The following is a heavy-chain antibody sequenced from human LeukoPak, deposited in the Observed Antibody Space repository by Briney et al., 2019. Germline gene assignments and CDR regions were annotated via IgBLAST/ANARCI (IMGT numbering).Heavy chain of an antibody. Sequence: GGSLRLPCGASGITFSYCAMHWLRQAPGKGLEWVAVIGHDGVNTYYANTAKGRFTISRDNSKNTLYLQMNSLRGADTAVYYCAASGDTVYHGMDVWGQGTTVTVSS. V-gene: IGHV3-30*04. CDR1: GITFSYCA. CDR3: AASGDTVYHGMDV. CDR2: IGHDGVNT. J-gene: IGHJ6*02. D-gene: IGHD5/OR15-5a*01.